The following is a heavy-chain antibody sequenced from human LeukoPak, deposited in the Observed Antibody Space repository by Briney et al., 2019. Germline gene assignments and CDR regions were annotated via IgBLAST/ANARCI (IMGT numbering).Heavy chain of an antibody. D-gene: IGHD6-19*01. Sequence: SVKVSCKASGGTFSSYAISWVRQAPGQGLEWMGGIIPIFGTANYAQKFQGRVTITADESTSTAYMELRSLRSDDTAVYYCARDGAIAVAGTVEFDPWGQGTLVTVSS. CDR1: GGTFSSYA. CDR2: IIPIFGTA. J-gene: IGHJ5*02. V-gene: IGHV1-69*13. CDR3: ARDGAIAVAGTVEFDP.